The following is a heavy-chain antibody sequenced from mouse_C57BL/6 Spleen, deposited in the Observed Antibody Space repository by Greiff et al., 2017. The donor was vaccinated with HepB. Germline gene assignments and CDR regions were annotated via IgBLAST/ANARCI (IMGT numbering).Heavy chain of an antibody. CDR1: GYTFTSYW. CDR3: ARGNWDPYWYFDV. J-gene: IGHJ1*03. Sequence: VQLQQPGAELVRPGSSVKLSCKASGYTFTSYWMHWVKQRPIQGLEWIGNIDPSDSETHYNQKFKDKATLTVDKSSSTAYMQLSSLTSEDSAVYYCARGNWDPYWYFDVWGTGTTVTVSS. CDR2: IDPSDSET. V-gene: IGHV1-52*01. D-gene: IGHD4-1*01.